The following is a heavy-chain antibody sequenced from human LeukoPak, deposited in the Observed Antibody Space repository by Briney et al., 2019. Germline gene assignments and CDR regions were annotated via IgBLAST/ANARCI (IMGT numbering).Heavy chain of an antibody. CDR1: GYTFTSYG. CDR2: ISAYNGNT. V-gene: IGHV1-18*01. J-gene: IGHJ4*02. D-gene: IGHD3-10*01. CDR3: ARTPLLWFGELLHFDY. Sequence: EASVKVSCKASGYTFTSYGISWVRQAPGQGPEWMGWISAYNGNTNYAQKLQGRVTMTTDTSTSTAYMELRSLRSDDTAVYYCARTPLLWFGELLHFDYWGQGTLVTVSS.